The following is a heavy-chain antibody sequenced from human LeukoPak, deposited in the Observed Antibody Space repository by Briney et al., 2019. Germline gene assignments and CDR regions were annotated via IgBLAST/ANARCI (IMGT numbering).Heavy chain of an antibody. V-gene: IGHV4-39*07. Sequence: SETLSLTCTVSGGSISSSSYSWGWIRQPPGKGLEWIGSIYYSGSTYYNPSLKSRVTISVDTSKNQFSLKLSSVTAADTAVYYCARGRDFWSGYFSLLFDPWGQGTLVTVSS. CDR1: GGSISSSSYS. J-gene: IGHJ5*02. D-gene: IGHD3-3*01. CDR2: IYYSGST. CDR3: ARGRDFWSGYFSLLFDP.